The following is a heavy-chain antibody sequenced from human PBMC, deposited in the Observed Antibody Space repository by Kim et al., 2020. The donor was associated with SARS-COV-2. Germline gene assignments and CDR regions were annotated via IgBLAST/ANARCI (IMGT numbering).Heavy chain of an antibody. CDR3: AKDCRPFDIHYYGMDV. V-gene: IGHV3-23*01. CDR2: ISGSGGST. CDR1: GFTFSSYA. J-gene: IGHJ6*02. Sequence: GGSLRLSCAASGFTFSSYAMSWVRQAPGKGLEWVSAISGSGGSTYYADSVKGRFTISRDNSKNTLYLQMNSLRAEDTAVYYCAKDCRPFDIHYYGMDVWGQGTTVTVSS. D-gene: IGHD2-21*01.